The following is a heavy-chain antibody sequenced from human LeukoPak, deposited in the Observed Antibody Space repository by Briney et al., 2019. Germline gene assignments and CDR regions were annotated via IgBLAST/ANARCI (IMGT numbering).Heavy chain of an antibody. D-gene: IGHD6-13*01. CDR2: IRYDGSNK. J-gene: IGHJ3*02. Sequence: GGSLRLSCAASGFTFSSYGMHWVRQAPGEGLEWVAFIRYDGSNKYYADSVKGRFTISRDNSKNTLYLQMNSLRAEDTAVYYCAREGRGIAADPDAFDIWGQGTMVTVSS. CDR3: AREGRGIAADPDAFDI. V-gene: IGHV3-30*02. CDR1: GFTFSSYG.